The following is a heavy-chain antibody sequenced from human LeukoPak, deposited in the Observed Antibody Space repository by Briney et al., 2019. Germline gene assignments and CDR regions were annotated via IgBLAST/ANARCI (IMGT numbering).Heavy chain of an antibody. CDR1: GFTFSSYA. J-gene: IGHJ4*02. Sequence: GGSLRLSCAASGFTFSSYAMSWVRQAPGKGLEWVALISGSGGTTHYADSVKGRFIISRDYSKNTLYLQMKGLRAEDTAVYYCAKDVSISLAYHFDSWGQGTLVTASS. CDR2: ISGSGGTT. V-gene: IGHV3-23*01. CDR3: AKDVSISLAYHFDS.